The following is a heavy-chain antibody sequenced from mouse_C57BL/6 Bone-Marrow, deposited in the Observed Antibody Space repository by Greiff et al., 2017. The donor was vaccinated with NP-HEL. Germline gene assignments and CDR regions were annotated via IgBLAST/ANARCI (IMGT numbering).Heavy chain of an antibody. CDR1: GYTFTSYW. V-gene: IGHV1-64*01. CDR3: ARGGSNYAGVY. Sequence: QVQLKQPGAELVKPGASVKLSCKASGYTFTSYWMHWVKQRPGQGLEWIGMIHPNSGSTNYNEKFKSKATLTVDKSSSTAYMQLSSLTSEDSAVYYCARGGSNYAGVYWGQGTTLTVSS. CDR2: IHPNSGST. J-gene: IGHJ2*01. D-gene: IGHD2-5*01.